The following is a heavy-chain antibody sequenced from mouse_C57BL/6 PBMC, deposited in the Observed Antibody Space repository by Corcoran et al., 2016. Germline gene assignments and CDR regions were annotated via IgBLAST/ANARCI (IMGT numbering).Heavy chain of an antibody. CDR2: ISYDGSN. V-gene: IGHV3-6*01. Sequence: DVQLQESGPGLVKPSQSLSLTCSVTGYSITSGYYWNWIRQFPGNKLEWMGYISYDGSNNYNPSLKNRISITRDTSKNQFFLKLNSVTTEDTATYYCAREFPYYYGSSYAMDYWGQGTSVTVSS. CDR3: AREFPYYYGSSYAMDY. J-gene: IGHJ4*01. D-gene: IGHD1-1*01. CDR1: GYSITSGYY.